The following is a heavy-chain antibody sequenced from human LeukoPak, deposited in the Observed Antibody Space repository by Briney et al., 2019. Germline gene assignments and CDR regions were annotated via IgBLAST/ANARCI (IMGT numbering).Heavy chain of an antibody. Sequence: PSETLSLTFTVSGCSISSYYWSWIRRPPGKGLEWIGYIYGSGSTNYNPSLKSRVTISVDTSKNQYCLKLSSVTAADTAVYYCACLTTADAFDIWGQGTMVTVSS. D-gene: IGHD3-22*01. V-gene: IGHV4-59*13. J-gene: IGHJ3*02. CDR3: ACLTTADAFDI. CDR1: GCSISSYY. CDR2: IYGSGST.